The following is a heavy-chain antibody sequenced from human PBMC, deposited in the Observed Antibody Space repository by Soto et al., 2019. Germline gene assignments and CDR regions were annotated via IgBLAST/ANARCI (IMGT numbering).Heavy chain of an antibody. J-gene: IGHJ6*02. Sequence: EVQVLESGGGLVQPGGSLKLSCAASGFTFSTYAISWVRQAPGKGLEWVSIISGSGDTAYYADSVQGRFSVSRDNTKNTLDLEMKSLGVEDAAVYYCARGSSPVSSYYGVGVWGQGTSVIGSS. CDR3: ARGSSPVSSYYGVGV. CDR2: ISGSGDTA. V-gene: IGHV3-23*01. CDR1: GFTFSTYA.